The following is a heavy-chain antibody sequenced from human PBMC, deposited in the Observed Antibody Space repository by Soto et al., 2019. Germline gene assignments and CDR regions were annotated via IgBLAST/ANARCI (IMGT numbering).Heavy chain of an antibody. J-gene: IGHJ6*02. CDR3: ARVAMENYHDMWSGFTSSALEV. CDR1: GGSMRGYS. CDR2: VSHSVRT. D-gene: IGHD3-3*01. V-gene: IGHV4-59*01. Sequence: SETLSLTCKVSGGSMRGYSWSWIRQTPGEGLEWIGYVSHSVRTDYSPSLKNRVTISLDMSKNHFALHVNSVDPADTAVYYCARVAMENYHDMWSGFTSSALEVWGHGTTVSVS.